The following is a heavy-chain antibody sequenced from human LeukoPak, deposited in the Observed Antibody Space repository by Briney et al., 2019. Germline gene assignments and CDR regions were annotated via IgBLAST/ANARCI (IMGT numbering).Heavy chain of an antibody. V-gene: IGHV3-11*04. CDR1: GFMFSDYY. D-gene: IGHD3-3*01. J-gene: IGHJ3*02. CDR2: ISNDSVDK. Sequence: GWSLRLSCVGSGFMFSDYYMSWIRQAPGMGLEWVSYISNDSVDKYYVDSVRGRFTISRDNAKKSMYLQMSGLRVEDTAVYYCARRDWVSGAVRAFDIWGQGTMVTVSS. CDR3: ARRDWVSGAVRAFDI.